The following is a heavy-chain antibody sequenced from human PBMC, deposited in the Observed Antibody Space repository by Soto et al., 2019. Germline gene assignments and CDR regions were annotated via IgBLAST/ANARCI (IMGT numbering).Heavy chain of an antibody. Sequence: XSVKVSCKASGYAFTGYYMHWVRQAPGQGLEWMGWINPNSGGTNYAQKFQGRVTMTRDTSISTAYMELSRLRSDDTAVYYCARDGVDCSRTSCYFRAVDYGMDVWGQGTTVTVSS. CDR3: ARDGVDCSRTSCYFRAVDYGMDV. CDR2: INPNSGGT. V-gene: IGHV1-2*02. D-gene: IGHD2-2*01. J-gene: IGHJ6*02. CDR1: GYAFTGYY.